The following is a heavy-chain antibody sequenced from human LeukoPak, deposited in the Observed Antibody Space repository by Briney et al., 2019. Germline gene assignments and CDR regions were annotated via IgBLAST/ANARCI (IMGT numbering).Heavy chain of an antibody. CDR2: ISSSSSYI. CDR1: GFTFSSYS. D-gene: IGHD3-10*01. V-gene: IGHV3-21*01. CDR3: ARALGAGYYGSGSYSYYMDV. Sequence: GGSLRLSCAASGFTFSSYSMNWVRQAPGKGLEWVSSISSSSSYIYYADSVKGRFTISRDNAKNSLYLQMNSLRAEDTAVYYCARALGAGYYGSGSYSYYMDVWGKGTTVTVSS. J-gene: IGHJ6*03.